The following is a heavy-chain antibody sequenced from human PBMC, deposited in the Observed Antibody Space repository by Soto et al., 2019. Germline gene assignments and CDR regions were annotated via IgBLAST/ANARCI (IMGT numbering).Heavy chain of an antibody. CDR1: GFTFSSYA. V-gene: IGHV3-23*01. CDR3: AKEGGLLDLPIDSDY. CDR2: ISGSGGST. Sequence: EVQLLESGGGLVQPGGSLRLSCAASGFTFSSYAMSCVRQAPGNGLEWVSAISGSGGSTYYADSVKGRFTISRHNSKNTPYLQRNSLRAEATAVYYCAKEGGLLDLPIDSDYWRQGTLLTVSS. J-gene: IGHJ4*02. D-gene: IGHD2-15*01.